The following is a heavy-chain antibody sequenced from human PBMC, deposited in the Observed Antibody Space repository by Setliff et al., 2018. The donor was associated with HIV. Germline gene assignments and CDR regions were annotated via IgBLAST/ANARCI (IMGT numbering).Heavy chain of an antibody. CDR3: AQHEGRGYLGPGLDY. Sequence: PSQTLSLTCSVSGDSISNSNNCWGWVRQTPGKGLEWIGSIFNNGNTYYNPSLKSRATISVDASNNQFSLKVNSVTAADTAVYYCAQHEGRGYLGPGLDYWGQGTLVTVSS. J-gene: IGHJ4*02. V-gene: IGHV4-39*01. D-gene: IGHD3-22*01. CDR1: GDSISNSNNC. CDR2: IFNNGNT.